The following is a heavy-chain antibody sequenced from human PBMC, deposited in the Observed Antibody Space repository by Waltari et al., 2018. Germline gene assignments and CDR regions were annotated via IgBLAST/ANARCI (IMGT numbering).Heavy chain of an antibody. Sequence: EVQLVESGGNLVQPGGSLRLSFAASGFNFSSYWITWVRQAPGRGLEWVANIKEDGSQTYYVDSVKGRFTISRDNAKNSLYLQMNSLRAEDTGLYYCARDRGWNTFDYWGQGTLVTVSS. CDR3: ARDRGWNTFDY. D-gene: IGHD6-19*01. CDR1: GFNFSSYW. V-gene: IGHV3-7*04. CDR2: IKEDGSQT. J-gene: IGHJ4*02.